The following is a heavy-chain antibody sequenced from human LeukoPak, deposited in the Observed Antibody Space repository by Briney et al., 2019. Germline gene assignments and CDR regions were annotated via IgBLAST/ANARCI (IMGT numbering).Heavy chain of an antibody. Sequence: GASVKVSCKASGYTFTSYGFGWVRQAPGQGLEWMGWISAYNGDTKYALNLQGRVTMTTDTSTSTAYMELRSLRSDDTAVYYCASHSSGYLNWGQGTLVTVSS. V-gene: IGHV1-18*01. J-gene: IGHJ4*02. CDR3: ASHSSGYLN. CDR2: ISAYNGDT. CDR1: GYTFTSYG. D-gene: IGHD3-22*01.